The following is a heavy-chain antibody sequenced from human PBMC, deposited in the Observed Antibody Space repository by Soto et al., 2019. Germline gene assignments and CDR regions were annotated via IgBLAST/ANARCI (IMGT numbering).Heavy chain of an antibody. CDR1: GDSIRSAHYF. V-gene: IGHV4-39*01. CDR3: ARQQYCGSSTCYDSLYYQYMDV. CDR2: IYHSGAT. J-gene: IGHJ6*03. Sequence: QLRLQESGPGLVKPSETLSLTCSVFGDSIRSAHYFWGWVRQPPGKGLEWIGSIYHSGATFHDPYLRSRVTLSGDTTNNQGSLRRSSGTAADTAVYFCARQQYCGSSTCYDSLYYQYMDVWGKGTMVTVSS. D-gene: IGHD2-2*01.